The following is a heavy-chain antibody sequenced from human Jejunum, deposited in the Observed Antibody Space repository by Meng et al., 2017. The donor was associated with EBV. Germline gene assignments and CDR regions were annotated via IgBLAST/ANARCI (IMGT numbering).Heavy chain of an antibody. CDR2: INIGNGYT. CDR3: ARSTVSTTSDFGH. CDR1: GYTFTNFG. J-gene: IGHJ4*02. Sequence: QVQLVQSGAEVKKPXXXXXXXCKASGYTFTNFGIHWVRQAPGQSLEWMGWINIGNGYTKYSQDFQGRVTITRDTSANIAYMDLSSLQSEDSAVYYCARSTVSTTSDFGHWGQGTLGTVSS. D-gene: IGHD1-7*01. V-gene: IGHV1-3*04.